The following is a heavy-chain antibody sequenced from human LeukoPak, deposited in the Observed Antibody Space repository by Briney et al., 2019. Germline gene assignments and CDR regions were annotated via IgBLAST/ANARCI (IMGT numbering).Heavy chain of an antibody. CDR1: GYTFTSYD. Sequence: ASVKVSCKASGYTFTSYDINWVRQATGQGLEWLGWMNPNSGHTGYAQKFQGRVTITRNTSICTAYMELSSLRSEDTAVYYCARGPSYYHYYYMDVWGKGTTVTVSS. CDR3: ARGPSYYHYYYMDV. D-gene: IGHD1-26*01. V-gene: IGHV1-8*03. CDR2: MNPNSGHT. J-gene: IGHJ6*03.